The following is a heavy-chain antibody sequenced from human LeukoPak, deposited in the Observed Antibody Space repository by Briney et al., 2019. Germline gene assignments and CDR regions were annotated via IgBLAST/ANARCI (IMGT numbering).Heavy chain of an antibody. CDR1: GFTFSSYA. V-gene: IGHV3-64D*09. CDR2: INSNGGST. Sequence: QTGGSLRLSCSASGFTFSSYAMHWVRQAPGKGLEYVSAINSNGGSTYYADSVKGRFTISRDNSKNTVYLQMSSLRAEDTAVYYCVKEMVVTTSAFDYWGQGTLVTVSS. J-gene: IGHJ4*02. D-gene: IGHD2-15*01. CDR3: VKEMVVTTSAFDY.